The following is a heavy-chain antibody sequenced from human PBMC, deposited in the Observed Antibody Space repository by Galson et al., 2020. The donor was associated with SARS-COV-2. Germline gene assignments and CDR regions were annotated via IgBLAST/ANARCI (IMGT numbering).Heavy chain of an antibody. CDR3: AKKSTLDYYYYYYMGV. J-gene: IGHJ6*03. CDR1: GFTFSSYA. CDR2: ISGSGGST. V-gene: IGHV3-23*01. Sequence: GGSLRLSCAASGFTFSSYAMSWVRQAPGKGLEWVSAISGSGGSTYYADSVKGRFTISRDNSKNTLYLQMNSLRAEDTAVYYCAKKSTLDYYYYYYMGVWGEGTTVTVSS.